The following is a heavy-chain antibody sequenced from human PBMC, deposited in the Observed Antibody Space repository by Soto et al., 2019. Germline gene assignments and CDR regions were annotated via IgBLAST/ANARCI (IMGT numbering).Heavy chain of an antibody. CDR2: IYYSGST. CDR3: ARGRGILPIDYYMDV. V-gene: IGHV4-59*08. CDR1: GGSINNYY. J-gene: IGHJ6*03. D-gene: IGHD2-15*01. Sequence: SETLSLTCTVPGGSINNYYWSWIRQPPGKGLEWIGYIYYSGSTNYNPSLKSRVTISVDTSKNQFSLKLISVTAADTAVYYCARGRGILPIDYYMDVWGKGTTVTVSS.